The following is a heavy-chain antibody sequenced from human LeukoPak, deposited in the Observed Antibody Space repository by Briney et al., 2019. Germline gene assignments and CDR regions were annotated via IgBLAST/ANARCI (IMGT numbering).Heavy chain of an antibody. CDR3: AKERWGPADGAFDI. D-gene: IGHD2-21*02. J-gene: IGHJ3*02. Sequence: QAGGSLRLSCAASGFTFDDYTMHWVRQAPGKGLEWVSGISWNSGSIGYADSVKGRFTISRDNAKNSLYLQMNGLRAEDMALYYCAKERWGPADGAFDIWGQGTMVTVSS. V-gene: IGHV3-9*03. CDR1: GFTFDDYT. CDR2: ISWNSGSI.